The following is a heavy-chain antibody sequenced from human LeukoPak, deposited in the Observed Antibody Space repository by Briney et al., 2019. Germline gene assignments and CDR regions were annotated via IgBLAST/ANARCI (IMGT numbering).Heavy chain of an antibody. CDR3: ARGGRMDYYDSSGYYHDY. J-gene: IGHJ4*02. CDR1: GFTFSSYG. Sequence: GGSLRLSCAASGFTFSSYGMSWVRQAPGKGLERVSPISGSGGSTYYADSVKGRFTISRDNAKNSLYLQMNSLRAEDTAVYYCARGGRMDYYDSSGYYHDYWGQGTLVTVSS. CDR2: ISGSGGST. D-gene: IGHD3-22*01. V-gene: IGHV3-23*01.